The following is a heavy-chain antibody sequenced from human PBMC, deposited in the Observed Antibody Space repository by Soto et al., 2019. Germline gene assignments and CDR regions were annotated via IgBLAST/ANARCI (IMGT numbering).Heavy chain of an antibody. CDR1: GFTFSSYA. CDR2: ISGSGGST. D-gene: IGHD3-22*01. Sequence: EVQLLESGGGLVQPGGSLRLSCAASGFTFSSYAMSWVRQAPGKGLEWVSAISGSGGSTYYADSVKGRFTISRDNSKNTLYLQMNSLRAEDTTVYYCATGITMIVVVRTPYAMDVWDQGTTVTVSS. J-gene: IGHJ6*02. CDR3: ATGITMIVVVRTPYAMDV. V-gene: IGHV3-23*01.